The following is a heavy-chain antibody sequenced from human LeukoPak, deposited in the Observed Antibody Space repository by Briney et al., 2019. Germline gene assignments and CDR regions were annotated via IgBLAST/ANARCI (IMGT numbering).Heavy chain of an antibody. J-gene: IGHJ4*02. CDR1: GFTFSNYV. CDR2: INGGGGST. D-gene: IGHD2-15*01. V-gene: IGHV3-23*01. CDR3: VKDGRRSPPC. Sequence: GGSLRLSCAASGFTFSNYVLSWVRQAPGKGPEWVSGINGGGGSTFYAESVTGRFTISRDNSKNTLFLQMNTLRAEDTAVYYCVKDGRRSPPCWGQGTLVTVSS.